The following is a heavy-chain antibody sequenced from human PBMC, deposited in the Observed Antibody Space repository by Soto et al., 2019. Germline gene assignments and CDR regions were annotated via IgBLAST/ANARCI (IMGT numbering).Heavy chain of an antibody. V-gene: IGHV1-69*01. CDR3: ARSQGSSTSLEIYYYYYYGMDV. CDR1: GGTFSSYA. Sequence: QVQLVQSGAEVKKPGSSVKVSCKASGGTFSSYAISWVRQAPGQGLEWMGGIIPISETTNYAQKFQGRVTITADESKSTAYMELSSLRSEDTAVYYCARSQGSSTSLEIYYYYYYGMDVWDHGTTVTVSS. D-gene: IGHD2-2*01. CDR2: IIPISETT. J-gene: IGHJ6*02.